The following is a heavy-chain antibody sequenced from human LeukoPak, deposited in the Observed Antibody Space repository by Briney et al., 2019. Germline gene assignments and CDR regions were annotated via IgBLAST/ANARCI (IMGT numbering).Heavy chain of an antibody. J-gene: IGHJ3*02. CDR3: AQLGRELPDAFDI. V-gene: IGHV1-8*01. D-gene: IGHD1-7*01. CDR1: GYTFTSYD. Sequence: PRASVKVSCKASGYTFTSYDINWVRQATGQGLEWMGWMSPNSGNTGYAQKFQGRVTMTSDTSISTAYMELSGLTSDDTAVYYCAQLGRELPDAFDIWGQGTMVTVSS. CDR2: MSPNSGNT.